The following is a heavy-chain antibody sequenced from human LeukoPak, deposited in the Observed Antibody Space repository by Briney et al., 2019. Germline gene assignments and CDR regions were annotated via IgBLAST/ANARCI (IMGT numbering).Heavy chain of an antibody. CDR3: ARQRFTMRAYAGNWFDP. J-gene: IGHJ5*02. D-gene: IGHD3-10*01. CDR1: GYSFTSYW. Sequence: AGESLKISCKGSGYSFTSYWIGWVRQMPGKGLEWMGIIYPGDSDTRYSPSFQGRVTISADKSISTAYLQWSSLKASDTAMYYCARQRFTMRAYAGNWFDPWGQGTLVTVSS. V-gene: IGHV5-51*01. CDR2: IYPGDSDT.